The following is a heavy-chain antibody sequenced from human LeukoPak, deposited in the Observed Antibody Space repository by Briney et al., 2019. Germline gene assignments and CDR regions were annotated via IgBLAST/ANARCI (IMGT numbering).Heavy chain of an antibody. CDR1: GFTFSSYE. CDR2: ISSSGSTI. Sequence: GGSLRLSCAASGFTFSSYEMNWVRQAPGKGLEWVSYISSSGSTIYYADSVKGRFTISRDNSKNTLYLQMNSLRAEDTAVYYCGRGDYYYYYYMDVWGKGTTVTVSS. D-gene: IGHD2-21*02. CDR3: GRGDYYYYYYMDV. V-gene: IGHV3-48*03. J-gene: IGHJ6*03.